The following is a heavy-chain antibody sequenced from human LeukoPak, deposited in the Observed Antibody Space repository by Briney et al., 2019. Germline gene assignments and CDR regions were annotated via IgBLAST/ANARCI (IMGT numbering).Heavy chain of an antibody. CDR2: IYYSGST. CDR1: GGSISSYY. Sequence: SETLSLTCTVSGGSISSYYWSWIRQPPGKGLEWIGYIYYSGSTNYNPSLKSRVTISVDTSKNQFSLKLSSVTAADTAVYYCARHLRGYSSSYDYWGQGTLVIVSS. D-gene: IGHD6-13*01. V-gene: IGHV4-59*01. J-gene: IGHJ4*02. CDR3: ARHLRGYSSSYDY.